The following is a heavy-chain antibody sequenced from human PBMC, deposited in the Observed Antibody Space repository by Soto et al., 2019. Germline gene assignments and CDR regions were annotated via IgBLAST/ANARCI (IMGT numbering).Heavy chain of an antibody. CDR1: GFNFSNYA. J-gene: IGHJ4*02. V-gene: IGHV3-23*01. Sequence: GRSHRLRYAASGFNFSNYATSWVRQAPGKGLEWVSAISGSGGSTYYADSVKGRFTISRDNSKNTLYLQMNSLRAEDTAVYYCAKDLSGGYSGYDVSWGQGTLVTVSS. D-gene: IGHD5-12*01. CDR3: AKDLSGGYSGYDVS. CDR2: ISGSGGST.